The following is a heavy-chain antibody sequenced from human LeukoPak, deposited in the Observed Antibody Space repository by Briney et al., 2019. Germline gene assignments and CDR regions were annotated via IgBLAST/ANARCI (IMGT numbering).Heavy chain of an antibody. CDR1: GYSFTSYW. J-gene: IGHJ3*02. CDR3: AAGEWESHDAFDI. Sequence: GESLKISCKGSGYSFTSYWIGWVRQRPGKGLEWMGIIYPDDSDTRYSPSFQGQVTISADKSISTAYLQWSSLKASDTAMYYCAAGEWESHDAFDIWGQGTMVTVSS. V-gene: IGHV5-51*01. D-gene: IGHD1-26*01. CDR2: IYPDDSDT.